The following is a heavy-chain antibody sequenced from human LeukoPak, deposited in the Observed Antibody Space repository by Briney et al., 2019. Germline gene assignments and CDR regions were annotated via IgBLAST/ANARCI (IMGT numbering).Heavy chain of an antibody. CDR3: AKGLRYFDWLEADFDY. CDR2: TSWNSGSI. CDR1: GFTFDDYA. D-gene: IGHD3-9*01. V-gene: IGHV3-9*01. J-gene: IGHJ4*02. Sequence: PGESLSLSCAASGFTFDDYAMHWVRQAPGKGLEWVSGTSWNSGSIGYADSVKGRFTISRDNAKNSLYLQMNSLRAEDTALYYCAKGLRYFDWLEADFDYWGQGTLVTVSS.